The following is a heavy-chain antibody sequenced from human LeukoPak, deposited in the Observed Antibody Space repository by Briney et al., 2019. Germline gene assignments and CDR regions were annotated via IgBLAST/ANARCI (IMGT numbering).Heavy chain of an antibody. CDR1: GGSISSGGYY. CDR2: IHYSGST. D-gene: IGHD3-10*01. Sequence: PSETLSLTCTVSGGSISSGGYYWSWIRQHPGKGLEWIGYIHYSGSTYYNPSLKSRVTISVDTSKNQFSLKLSSVTAADTAVYYCARDGHDMVRGFDWGQGTLVTVSS. CDR3: ARDGHDMVRGFD. V-gene: IGHV4-31*03. J-gene: IGHJ4*02.